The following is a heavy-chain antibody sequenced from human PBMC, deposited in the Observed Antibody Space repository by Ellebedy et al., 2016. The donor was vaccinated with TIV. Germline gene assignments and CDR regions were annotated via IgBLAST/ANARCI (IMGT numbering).Heavy chain of an antibody. CDR1: GGSLSSYPYY. D-gene: IGHD3/OR15-3a*01. V-gene: IGHV4-39*01. CDR3: ARNVLIFTFDKWYSDL. CDR2: VYYSGNT. J-gene: IGHJ2*01. Sequence: SETLSLTCTVSGGSLSSYPYYWGWIRQSPGKGLEWIGTVYYSGNTYYNPSLKTRVTISVDTSMNRFSLELNSLTAADTAIYYCARNVLIFTFDKWYSDLWGRGTLVTVSS.